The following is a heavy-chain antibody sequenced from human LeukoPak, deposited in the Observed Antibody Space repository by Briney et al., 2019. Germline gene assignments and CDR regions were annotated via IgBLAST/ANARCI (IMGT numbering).Heavy chain of an antibody. D-gene: IGHD3-22*01. Sequence: GGSLRLSCAASGFTFSSYEMNWVRQAPGKGLEWVSYISSSGSTIYYADSVKGRFTISRDNAKNSLYLQMNSLRAEDTAVYYCASYYCDPDYWGQGTLVTVSS. V-gene: IGHV3-48*03. J-gene: IGHJ4*02. CDR3: ASYYCDPDY. CDR2: ISSSGSTI. CDR1: GFTFSSYE.